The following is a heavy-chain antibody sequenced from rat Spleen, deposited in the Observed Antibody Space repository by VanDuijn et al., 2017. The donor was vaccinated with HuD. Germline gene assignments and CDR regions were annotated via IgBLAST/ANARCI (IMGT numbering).Heavy chain of an antibody. V-gene: IGHV5-25*01. CDR2: IGPSGGDI. CDR1: GFTFSNYD. D-gene: IGHD1-4*01. Sequence: EVQLVESGGGLVQPGRSMKLSCAASGFTFSNYDMAWVRQAPKKGLEWVATIGPSGGDIYYRDSVKGRFTVSRDNAKSTLYLQMDSLRSEDTATYYCTRLEPGYNSNWFAYWGQGTLVTVSS. J-gene: IGHJ3*01. CDR3: TRLEPGYNSNWFAY.